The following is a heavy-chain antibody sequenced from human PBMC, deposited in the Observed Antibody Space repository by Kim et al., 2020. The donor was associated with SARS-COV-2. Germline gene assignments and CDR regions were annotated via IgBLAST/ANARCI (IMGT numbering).Heavy chain of an antibody. CDR1: GYTFTKYG. CDR3: ARDMKGAYRVDV. V-gene: IGHV1-18*01. J-gene: IGHJ6*02. CDR2: VSGYNDNT. Sequence: ASVKVSCKASGYTFTKYGISWVRQAPGQGLEWMGWVSGYNDNTNYAQKLQGRVTMTTYTSTSTAYMDLRSPRSDETAVYYCARDMKGAYRVDVWGQGTTVTVSS. D-gene: IGHD2-8*01.